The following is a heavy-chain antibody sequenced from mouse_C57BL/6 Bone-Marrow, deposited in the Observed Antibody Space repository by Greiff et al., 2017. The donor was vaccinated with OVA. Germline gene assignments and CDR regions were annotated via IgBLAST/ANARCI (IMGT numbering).Heavy chain of an antibody. CDR3: ARDRGITTDAMDY. Sequence: EVQLQQSGPGLVKPSQSLSLTCSVTGYSITSGYYWNWIRQFPGNKLEWMGYISYDGSNNYNPSLKNRISITRDTSKNQFFLKLNSVTTEDTATYYCARDRGITTDAMDYWGQGTSGTVSS. D-gene: IGHD1-1*01. J-gene: IGHJ4*01. CDR1: GYSITSGYY. V-gene: IGHV3-6*01. CDR2: ISYDGSN.